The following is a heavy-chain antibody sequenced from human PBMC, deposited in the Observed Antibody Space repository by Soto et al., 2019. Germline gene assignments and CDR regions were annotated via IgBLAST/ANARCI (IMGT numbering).Heavy chain of an antibody. CDR2: VSYNGANK. D-gene: IGHD6-13*01. CDR3: ARCNSSSWYDYYYGMDV. J-gene: IGHJ6*02. CDR1: GFTFRSFG. Sequence: GGSLRLSCAASGFTFRSFGMHWVRQAPGKGLEWVAFVSYNGANKYYGESVKGRFTISRDNSESTQYLQMNSLRAEDTAVYYCARCNSSSWYDYYYGMDVWGQGTTVTVSS. V-gene: IGHV3-30*03.